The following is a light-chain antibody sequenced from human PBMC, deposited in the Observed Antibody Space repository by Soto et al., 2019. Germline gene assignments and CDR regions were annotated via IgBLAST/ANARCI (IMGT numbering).Light chain of an antibody. CDR2: GAS. J-gene: IGKJ1*01. CDR3: QQYDTSPLT. Sequence: ELLLTQSPGSLSLSPGEGATLSCRASQNIRSSNYLAWYQQKPGQAPRLLVYGASSRAAGIPDRFSGSGSGTDFTLTISRLEPEDFAIYYCQQYDTSPLTFGQGTKV. CDR1: QNIRSSNY. V-gene: IGKV3-20*01.